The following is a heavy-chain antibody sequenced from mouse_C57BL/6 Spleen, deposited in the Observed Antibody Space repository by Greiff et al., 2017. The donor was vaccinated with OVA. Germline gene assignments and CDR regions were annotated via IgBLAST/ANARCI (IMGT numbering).Heavy chain of an antibody. CDR3: ARPSYYGSSPFAY. D-gene: IGHD1-1*01. CDR1: GFNIKDYY. J-gene: IGHJ3*01. V-gene: IGHV14-2*01. CDR2: IDPEDGEP. Sequence: EVQLQQSGAELVKPGASVKLSCTASGFNIKDYYMHWVKQRTEQGLEWIGRIDPEDGEPKYAPKFQGKATITADTSSNTAYLQLSSLTSEDTAVYYCARPSYYGSSPFAYWGQGTLVTVSA.